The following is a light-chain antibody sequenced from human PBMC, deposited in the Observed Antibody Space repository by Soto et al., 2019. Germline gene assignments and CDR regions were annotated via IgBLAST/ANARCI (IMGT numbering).Light chain of an antibody. J-gene: IGKJ1*01. Sequence: DIQMTQSPSSLSASVGDRVTITCRASQGISNYLAWYQHKPGKVPKLLIYAASTLQSGVPSRFSGSGSGTEFTLTISSLQPEDVATYHCQKCNSSPWTFGQGTKVEIK. CDR2: AAS. CDR1: QGISNY. V-gene: IGKV1-27*01. CDR3: QKCNSSPWT.